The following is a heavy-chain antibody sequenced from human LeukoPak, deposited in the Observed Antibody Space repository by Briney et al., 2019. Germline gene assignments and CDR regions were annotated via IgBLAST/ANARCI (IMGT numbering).Heavy chain of an antibody. J-gene: IGHJ4*02. CDR2: ISWNSGSI. CDR3: ARDSKRWEEVDY. CDR1: GFTFDDYA. V-gene: IGHV3-9*01. D-gene: IGHD1-26*01. Sequence: PGRSLRLSCAASGFTFDDYAMHWVRQAPGKGLEWVSGISWNSGSIGYADSVKGRFTISRDNAKNSLYLQMNSLRAEDTAVYYCARDSKRWEEVDYWGQGTLVTVSS.